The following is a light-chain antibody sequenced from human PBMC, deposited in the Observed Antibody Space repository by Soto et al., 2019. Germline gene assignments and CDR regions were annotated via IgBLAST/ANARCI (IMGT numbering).Light chain of an antibody. CDR2: YDS. CDR3: QVWDISSDHVV. J-gene: IGLJ2*01. Sequence: SYELTQPPSLSVAPGNTATITGGGNNIGNKSVHWYQQRPGQAPMLVMYYDSDRPSGIPERLSGSNFGNTATLTITRVEAGDEADYYCQVWDISSDHVVFGGGTKLTVL. V-gene: IGLV3-21*04. CDR1: NIGNKS.